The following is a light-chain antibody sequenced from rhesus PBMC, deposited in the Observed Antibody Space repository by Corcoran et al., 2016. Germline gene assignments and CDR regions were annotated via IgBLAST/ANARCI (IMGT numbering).Light chain of an antibody. CDR2: DAF. CDR1: QDISKW. J-gene: IGKJ3*01. CDR3: LQHKSYPFT. Sequence: DIQMTQSPSSLSASAGDRVTITCQASQDISKWLAWYQQKPGKAPNLLIYDAFSVESGVPSRFSGSGSVTDFTLTISVLQPEGFAAYYCLQHKSYPFTFGPGTKLDIK. V-gene: IGKV1S13*01.